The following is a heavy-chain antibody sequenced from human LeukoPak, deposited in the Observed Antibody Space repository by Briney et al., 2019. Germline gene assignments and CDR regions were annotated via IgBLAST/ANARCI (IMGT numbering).Heavy chain of an antibody. CDR3: ARETSYCSGDSCYYGMDV. V-gene: IGHV3-21*01. D-gene: IGHD2-15*01. Sequence: GGSLRLSCEASGFTFSSYNMNWVRQAPGKGLKWVSSITTGGSYIYYPDSVKGRFTISRDNAKNSLYLQMNSRRAEDTAVYYCARETSYCSGDSCYYGMDVWGQGTTVTVSS. J-gene: IGHJ6*02. CDR2: ITTGGSYI. CDR1: GFTFSSYN.